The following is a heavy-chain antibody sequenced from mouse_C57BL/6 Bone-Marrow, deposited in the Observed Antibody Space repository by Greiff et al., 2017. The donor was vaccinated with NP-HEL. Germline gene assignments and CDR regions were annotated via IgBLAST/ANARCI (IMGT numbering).Heavy chain of an antibody. CDR3: ARRGYGNYYAMDY. CDR1: GYTFTSYW. Sequence: QVQLQQPGAELVKPGASVKLSCKASGYTFTSYWMHWVKQRPGQGLEWIGMIHPNSGSTNYNEKFKSKATLTVDKSSRTAYMQLSSLTSEDSAVYYCARRGYGNYYAMDYWGQGTSVTVSS. J-gene: IGHJ4*01. V-gene: IGHV1-64*01. CDR2: IHPNSGST. D-gene: IGHD2-10*02.